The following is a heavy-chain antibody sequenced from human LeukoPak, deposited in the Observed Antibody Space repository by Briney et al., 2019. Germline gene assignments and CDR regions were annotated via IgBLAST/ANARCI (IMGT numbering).Heavy chain of an antibody. CDR3: GRDPRLGIRGYTYGYIDY. CDR2: INTNTGNP. D-gene: IGHD5-18*01. J-gene: IGHJ4*02. CDR1: GYTFTSHF. Sequence: ASVKVSCKASGYTFTSHFMHWVRQAPGQRLEWMGWINTNTGNPTYAQGFTGRYVFSLDTSVSTAYLQISGLTADDTAVYFCGRDPRLGIRGYTYGYIDYWGQGTLVTVSS. V-gene: IGHV7-4-1*02.